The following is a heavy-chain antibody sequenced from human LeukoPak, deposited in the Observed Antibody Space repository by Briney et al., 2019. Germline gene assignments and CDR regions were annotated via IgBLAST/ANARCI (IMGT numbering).Heavy chain of an antibody. D-gene: IGHD1-26*01. CDR1: GFTFSSHS. CDR2: ISSSSSTI. Sequence: GGSLRLSCAASGFTFSSHSMNWVRQAPGKGLEWVSYISSSSSTIYYADSVKGRFTISRDNSKNTLYLQMNSLRAEDTAVYYCARDLSGIVGYTYGRGIDYWGQGTLVTVSS. V-gene: IGHV3-48*01. J-gene: IGHJ4*02. CDR3: ARDLSGIVGYTYGRGIDY.